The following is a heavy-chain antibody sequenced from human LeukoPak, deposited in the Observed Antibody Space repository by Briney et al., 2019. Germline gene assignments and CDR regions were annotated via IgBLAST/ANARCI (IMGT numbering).Heavy chain of an antibody. V-gene: IGHV3-21*01. CDR2: MSNSRRYI. D-gene: IGHD6-13*01. J-gene: IGHJ4*02. Sequence: GGSLRLSCAASRFTFSSYVKKWVCQVPGKGLEGVTSMSNSRRYIYYADSVKGRFTISRDNAKNSLYLQMNSLRAEDTAVYYCARDLDSSSSYYFDYWGQGTLVTVSS. CDR1: RFTFSSYV. CDR3: ARDLDSSSSYYFDY.